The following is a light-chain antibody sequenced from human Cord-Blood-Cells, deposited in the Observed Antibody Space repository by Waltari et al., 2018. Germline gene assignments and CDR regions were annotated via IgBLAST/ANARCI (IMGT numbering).Light chain of an antibody. CDR3: CSYAGSSNWV. Sequence: QSALTQPASVFGFPGQSITLPCTRTSSYVGSYHLVSWYQQHPGKAPKLMIYEGSKRPSGVSNRFSGTKSGNTASLTISGLQAEDEADYYCCSYAGSSNWVFGGGTKLTVL. CDR2: EGS. V-gene: IGLV2-23*01. J-gene: IGLJ3*02. CDR1: SSYVGSYHL.